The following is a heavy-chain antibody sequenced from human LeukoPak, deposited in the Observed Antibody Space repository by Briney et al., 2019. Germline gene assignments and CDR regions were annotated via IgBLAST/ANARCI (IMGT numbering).Heavy chain of an antibody. CDR3: ARDTPHNYYYGMDV. CDR1: GGTFSSYA. V-gene: IGHV1-69*13. J-gene: IGHJ6*02. CDR2: IIPIFGTA. D-gene: IGHD2-15*01. Sequence: ASVKVSCKASGGTFSSYAISWVRQAPGQGLEWMGGIIPIFGTANYAQKFQGRVTITADESTSTAYMELGSLRSEDTAVYYCARDTPHNYYYGMDVWGQGTTVTVSS.